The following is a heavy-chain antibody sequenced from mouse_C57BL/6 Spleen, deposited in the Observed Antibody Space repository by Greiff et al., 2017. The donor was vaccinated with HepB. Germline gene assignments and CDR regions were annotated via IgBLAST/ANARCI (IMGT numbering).Heavy chain of an antibody. CDR2: IGPGSGST. V-gene: IGHV1-77*01. D-gene: IGHD1-1*01. CDR3: ARLNYYGSSFFDY. CDR1: GYTFTDYY. Sequence: VQLQQSGAELVKPGASVKLSCKASGYTFTDYYINWVKQRPGQGLEWIGKIGPGSGSTYYNEKFKGKATLTADKYSSTAYMQLSSLTSEDSAVYFCARLNYYGSSFFDYWGQGTTLTVSS. J-gene: IGHJ2*01.